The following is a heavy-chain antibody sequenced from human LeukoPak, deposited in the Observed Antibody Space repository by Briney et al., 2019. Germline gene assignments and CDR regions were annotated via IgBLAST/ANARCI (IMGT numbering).Heavy chain of an antibody. CDR2: INPNSGGT. J-gene: IGHJ5*02. CDR1: GYTFTGYY. CDR3: ARGQPRGYDSSGYYYA. V-gene: IGHV1-2*06. D-gene: IGHD3-22*01. Sequence: GASVKVSCKASGYTFTGYYMHWVRQAPGQGLEWMGRINPNSGGTNYAQKFQGRVTMTRDTSISTAYMELSRLRSDDTAVYYCARGQPRGYDSSGYYYAWGQGTLATVSS.